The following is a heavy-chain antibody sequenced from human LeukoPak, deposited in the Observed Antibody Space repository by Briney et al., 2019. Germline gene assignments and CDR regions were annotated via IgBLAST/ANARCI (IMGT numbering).Heavy chain of an antibody. CDR3: ARGGVVVVPAAMRHFDY. V-gene: IGHV4-34*01. CDR1: GGSFSGYY. D-gene: IGHD2-2*01. CDR2: INHSGST. Sequence: SETLSLTCAVYGGSFSGYYWSWIRQPPGKGLEWIGEINHSGSTNYNPSLKSRVTISVDTSKNQFSLKLSSVTAAVTAVYYCARGGVVVVPAAMRHFDYWGQGTLVTVSS. J-gene: IGHJ4*02.